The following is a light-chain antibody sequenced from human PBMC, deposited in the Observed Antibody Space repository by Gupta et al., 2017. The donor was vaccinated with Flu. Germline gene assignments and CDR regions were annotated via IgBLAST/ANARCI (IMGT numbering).Light chain of an antibody. CDR2: GAS. V-gene: IGKV3-20*01. CDR1: QSISNNY. Sequence: SVLTQSPGTLSLSPGERATLSCRASQSISNNYLAWFQQKPGQAPRLLIYGASSRATGIPDRFSGSGSGTDFTLTISRLEPEDFAVYYCQQDGSSVTFGGGTKVEI. CDR3: QQDGSSVT. J-gene: IGKJ4*01.